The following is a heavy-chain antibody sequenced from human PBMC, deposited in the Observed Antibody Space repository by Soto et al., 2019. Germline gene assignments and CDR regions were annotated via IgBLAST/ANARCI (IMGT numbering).Heavy chain of an antibody. CDR1: GGSIISDEYY. D-gene: IGHD1-1*01. CDR3: ARDRSNSPDLLDS. CDR2: VYYTGST. V-gene: IGHV4-30-4*01. J-gene: IGHJ4*02. Sequence: QVQLQESGPGLVKPSQTLSLTCSVSGGSIISDEYYWTWIRQPPGGGLEWIGHVYYTGSTSYSPSLKSRLTISVDTYKNQFSLRLNSVSAADTAVYYCARDRSNSPDLLDSWGRGTLVTVSS.